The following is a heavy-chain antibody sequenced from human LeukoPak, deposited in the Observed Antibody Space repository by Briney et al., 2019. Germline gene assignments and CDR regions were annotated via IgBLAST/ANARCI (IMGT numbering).Heavy chain of an antibody. Sequence: RAGGSLRLSCAASGFTFSTSWMHWVRQAPGKGLEWVANIKEDGSEKYHADSVKGRFSISRDNPKNSLFLQMNALRGEDTAVYYCARDTYYDILRPMGYWGQGTLVTVSS. CDR2: IKEDGSEK. J-gene: IGHJ4*02. V-gene: IGHV3-7*03. CDR3: ARDTYYDILRPMGY. CDR1: GFTFSTSW. D-gene: IGHD3-9*01.